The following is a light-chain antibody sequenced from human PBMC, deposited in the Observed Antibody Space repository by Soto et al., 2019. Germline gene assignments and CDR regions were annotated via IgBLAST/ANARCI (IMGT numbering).Light chain of an antibody. CDR2: GAS. CDR1: QSVSSSY. V-gene: IGKV3D-7*01. J-gene: IGKJ2*02. Sequence: EIVMTQSPATLSLSPGERATLSCRASQSVSSSYLSWNQQKPGQAPRLLIYGASTRATGIPARFSGSGSGTDFTLTISSLQPEDFAVYYCQQDYNLCTFGQGTKLEIK. CDR3: QQDYNLCT.